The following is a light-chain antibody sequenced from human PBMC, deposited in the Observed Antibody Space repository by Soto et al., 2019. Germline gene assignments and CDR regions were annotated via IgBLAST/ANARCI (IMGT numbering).Light chain of an antibody. V-gene: IGLV1-40*01. Sequence: QSALTQPPSVSGAPGQRVTISCTGSSSNIGAGYDVHWYQQLPGTVPKLLIYGNSNRPSGVPDRFSGSKSGTSASLAITGLQAEDEADYYCQSYDSSLSGYVFGTGTKVTAL. CDR1: SSNIGAGYD. CDR3: QSYDSSLSGYV. CDR2: GNS. J-gene: IGLJ1*01.